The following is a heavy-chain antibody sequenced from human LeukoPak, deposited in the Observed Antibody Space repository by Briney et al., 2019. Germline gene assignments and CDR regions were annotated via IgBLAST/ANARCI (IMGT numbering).Heavy chain of an antibody. Sequence: AGGSLRLSCAASGFTFSSYSMNWVRQAPGKGLEWVSSISSSSSYIYYADSVKGRFTISRDNAKNSLYLQMNSLRAEDTAVYYCARARLGVVAPYDYWGQGTLVTVYS. CDR1: GFTFSSYS. CDR2: ISSSSSYI. V-gene: IGHV3-21*01. J-gene: IGHJ4*02. CDR3: ARARLGVVAPYDY. D-gene: IGHD3-16*01.